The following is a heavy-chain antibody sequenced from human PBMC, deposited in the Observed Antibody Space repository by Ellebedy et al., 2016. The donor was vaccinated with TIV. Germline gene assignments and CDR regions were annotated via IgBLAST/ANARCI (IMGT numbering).Heavy chain of an antibody. V-gene: IGHV4-34*01. CDR1: GWSFSGYY. CDR3: ARGIGTGGNFDY. J-gene: IGHJ4*02. CDR2: INHSGSN. Sequence: SETLSLTCAVYGWSFSGYYWTWIRQPPGKGLEWIGEINHSGSNNYNPSLKSRVTISVDMSKNQFSLKLTSVTAADTAVYYCARGIGTGGNFDYWGQGTLVTVSS. D-gene: IGHD2-8*02.